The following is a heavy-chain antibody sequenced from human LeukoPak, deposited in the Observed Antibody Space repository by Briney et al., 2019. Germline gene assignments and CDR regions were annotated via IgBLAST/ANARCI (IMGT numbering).Heavy chain of an antibody. CDR1: GGSISSGGYS. J-gene: IGHJ4*02. CDR3: ARVVVVIGRGYGYYFDY. V-gene: IGHV4-30-2*01. Sequence: SQTLSLTCAVSGGSISSGGYSWGWIRQPPGKGLEWIGYIYHSGSTYYNPSLKSRVTISVDRSKNQFSLKLSSVTAADTAVYYCARVVVVIGRGYGYYFDYWGQGTLVTVSS. D-gene: IGHD3-22*01. CDR2: IYHSGST.